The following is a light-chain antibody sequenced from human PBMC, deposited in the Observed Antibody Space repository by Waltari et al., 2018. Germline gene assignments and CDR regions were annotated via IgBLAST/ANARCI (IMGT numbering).Light chain of an antibody. CDR3: LSRDTSSTRL. Sequence: SSELTQDPAVSVALGQTVRITCQGDSLRRYYASWYQQRPGQAPILVLYGQDNRPSGNPDRFSGSTSGNTASLTITGAQAEDEADYYCLSRDTSSTRLFGGGTRLTV. CDR2: GQD. V-gene: IGLV3-19*01. J-gene: IGLJ2*01. CDR1: SLRRYY.